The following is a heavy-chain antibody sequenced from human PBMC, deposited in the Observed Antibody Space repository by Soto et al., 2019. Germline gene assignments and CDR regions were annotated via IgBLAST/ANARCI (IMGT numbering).Heavy chain of an antibody. CDR3: ARGSTVTPYNWFDP. CDR1: GGSISSYY. J-gene: IGHJ5*02. V-gene: IGHV4-59*01. D-gene: IGHD4-17*01. CDR2: IYYSGST. Sequence: QVQLQESGPGLVKPSETLSLTCTVSGGSISSYYWSWIRQPPGKGLEWIGYIYYSGSTNYNPSLKSRATRSADTSKYQFSLKLSSVTAADTAVYYCARGSTVTPYNWFDPWGPGTLVTVSS.